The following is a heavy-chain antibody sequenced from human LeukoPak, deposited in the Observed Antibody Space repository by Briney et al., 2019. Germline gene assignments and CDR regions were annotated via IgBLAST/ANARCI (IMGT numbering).Heavy chain of an antibody. D-gene: IGHD3-22*01. CDR3: ARGYDGSGYYYRNWYFDL. Sequence: PSQTESLTCTVSGGSISSGSYYWRWIRQPAGQGLEYIGRMYTSGSTNYNPSLKSRVTISVDTSKNQFSLKLSSVSAADTAVYYCARGYDGSGYYYRNWYFDLWGRGTLVTVSS. V-gene: IGHV4-61*02. CDR2: MYTSGST. J-gene: IGHJ2*01. CDR1: GGSISSGSYY.